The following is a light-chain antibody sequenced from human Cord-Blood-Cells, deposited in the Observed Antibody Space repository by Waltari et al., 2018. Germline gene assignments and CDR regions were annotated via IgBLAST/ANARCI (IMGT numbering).Light chain of an antibody. J-gene: IGKJ1*01. V-gene: IGKV3-15*01. CDR3: QQYNNWPRT. Sequence: EIVMTQPPATLSVSPGERATLSCSASQSVSSNLAWYQQKPGQAPRLLIYGASTRATGIPARFSGSGSATEFTLTISSLQSEDFAVYYCQQYNNWPRTFGQGTKVEIK. CDR1: QSVSSN. CDR2: GAS.